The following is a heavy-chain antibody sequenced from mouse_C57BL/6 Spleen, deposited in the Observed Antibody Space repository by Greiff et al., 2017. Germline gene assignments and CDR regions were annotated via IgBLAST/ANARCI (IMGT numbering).Heavy chain of an antibody. J-gene: IGHJ3*01. CDR3: ARSDDGAWYAD. V-gene: IGHV7-3*01. CDR1: GFTFTDYY. Sequence: EVQVVESGGGLVQPGGSLSLSCAASGFTFTDYYMSWVRQPPGKALEWLGFIRNKANGYTTEYSASVKGRFTISRDNSQRILYLQMTALRAEDSATSYCARSDDGAWYADWGQGTLVTVSA. D-gene: IGHD2-12*01. CDR2: IRNKANGYTT.